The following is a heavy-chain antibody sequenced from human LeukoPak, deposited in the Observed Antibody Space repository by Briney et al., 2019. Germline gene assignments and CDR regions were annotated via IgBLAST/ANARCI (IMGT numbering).Heavy chain of an antibody. J-gene: IGHJ4*02. V-gene: IGHV3-21*01. CDR2: ISRSSSYI. CDR1: GFIFSSYS. CDR3: GGVSVGGNFDY. D-gene: IGHD4-23*01. Sequence: GGSLRLSCAASGFIFSSYSMNWVRQAPGKGLEWVSSISRSSSYIYYADSMKGRFTISRDNANNSLFLQMNSLRAEDTAVYARGGVSVGGNFDYWGQGTLVTVSS.